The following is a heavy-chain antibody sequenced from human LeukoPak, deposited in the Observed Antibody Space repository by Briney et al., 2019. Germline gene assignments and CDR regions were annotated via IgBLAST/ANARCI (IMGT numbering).Heavy chain of an antibody. D-gene: IGHD3-9*01. J-gene: IGHJ4*02. CDR1: GFTFSSYW. Sequence: PGGSLRLSCAASGFTFSSYWMSWVRRAPGKGLEWVANIKQDGSEKYYVDSVKGRFTISRDNAKNSLYLQMNSLRAEDTAVYYCAREYYDILTGYYSFDYWGQGTLVTVSS. V-gene: IGHV3-7*01. CDR3: AREYYDILTGYYSFDY. CDR2: IKQDGSEK.